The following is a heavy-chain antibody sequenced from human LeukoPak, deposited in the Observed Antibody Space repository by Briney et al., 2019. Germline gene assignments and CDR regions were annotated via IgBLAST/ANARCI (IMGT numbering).Heavy chain of an antibody. V-gene: IGHV3-23*01. CDR1: GFTFSSYA. CDR3: AKDPGYCSSTSCYNFDY. CDR2: ISGSGGST. D-gene: IGHD2-2*02. Sequence: GGSLRLSCAASGFTFSSYAMSWVRQAPGKGLEWVSAISGSGGSTYYADSVKGRFTISRDNSKNTLYLQMNSLRAEDTAVYYCAKDPGYCSSTSCYNFDYWGQGTLVTVSS. J-gene: IGHJ4*02.